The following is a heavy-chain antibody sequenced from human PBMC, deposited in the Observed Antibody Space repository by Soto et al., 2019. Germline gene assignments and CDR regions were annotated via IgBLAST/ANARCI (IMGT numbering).Heavy chain of an antibody. V-gene: IGHV3-23*01. CDR2: ISGSGGST. CDR3: AKDEGHVKDV. Sequence: GSLRLSCVAPDFSFTSYAMTWVRLPPGKGLQWVSAISGSGGSTYYADSVKGRFTISRDNSKNTLYLQMNSLRAEDTAVYYCAKDEGHVKDVWGQGTTVTVSS. CDR1: DFSFTSYA. J-gene: IGHJ6*02.